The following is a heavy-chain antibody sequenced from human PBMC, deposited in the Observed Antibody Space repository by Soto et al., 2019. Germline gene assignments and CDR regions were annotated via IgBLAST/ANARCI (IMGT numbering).Heavy chain of an antibody. Sequence: QVQLVQSGAEVKKPGASVKVSCKASGYTFTSFEINWVRQATGQGLEWMGWMNPNSGNTGYAQKFQGRVTMTRNTSISTAYMELSSLRSEDTVVYYCNLVVTSPPYWGQGTLVTVSS. D-gene: IGHD2-21*02. CDR1: GYTFTSFE. V-gene: IGHV1-8*01. CDR3: NLVVTSPPY. J-gene: IGHJ4*02. CDR2: MNPNSGNT.